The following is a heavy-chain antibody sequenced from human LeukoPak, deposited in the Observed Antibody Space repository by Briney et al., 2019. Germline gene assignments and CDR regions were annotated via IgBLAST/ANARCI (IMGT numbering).Heavy chain of an antibody. CDR2: ISSNGGST. CDR1: GXXFSSXA. V-gene: IGHV3-64D*06. Sequence: XXSXSXSGXXFSSXAMHWVRQAPGKGLEYVSAISSNGGSTYYADSVKGRFTISRDNSKNTLYLQMSSLRAEDTAVYYCVKGTTGYFDYWGQGTLVTVSS. CDR3: VKGTTGYFDY. J-gene: IGHJ4*02. D-gene: IGHD4-17*01.